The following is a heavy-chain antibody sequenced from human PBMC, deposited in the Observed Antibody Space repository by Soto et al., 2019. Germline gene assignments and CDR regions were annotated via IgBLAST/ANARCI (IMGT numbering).Heavy chain of an antibody. CDR2: IIPMFGTA. CDR3: ARRDNYHDITGHYYYGMDV. J-gene: IGHJ6*02. V-gene: IGHV1-69*13. CDR1: GGTFSTYA. D-gene: IGHD3-22*01. Sequence: SVKVSCKASGGTFSTYAINWVRQAPGQGLEWMGGIIPMFGTAEYAQKFQGRVTIAADELTGTAYMELSSLRSEDTAVYYCARRDNYHDITGHYYYGMDVWGQGTTVTVSS.